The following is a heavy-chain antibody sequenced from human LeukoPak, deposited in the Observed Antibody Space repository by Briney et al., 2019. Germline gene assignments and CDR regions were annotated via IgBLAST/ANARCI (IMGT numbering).Heavy chain of an antibody. Sequence: GRSLRLACEASGLRFSSYGMHWVRQAPGKGLEWVAVISYDGGNKYYAESVRGRFTISRDNSKNTLYLQMNSLRAEDTAVYYCAKSIVGATGDAFDIWGQGNMVTVSS. J-gene: IGHJ3*02. D-gene: IGHD1-26*01. CDR1: GLRFSSYG. CDR2: ISYDGGNK. V-gene: IGHV3-30*18. CDR3: AKSIVGATGDAFDI.